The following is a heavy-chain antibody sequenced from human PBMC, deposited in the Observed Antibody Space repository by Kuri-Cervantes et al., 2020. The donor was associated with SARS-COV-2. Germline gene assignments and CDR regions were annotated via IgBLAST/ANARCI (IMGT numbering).Heavy chain of an antibody. CDR2: INPQSGGT. Sequence: ASVKVSCKASGYTFTDYYLHWVRQAPGQGLEWIGWINPQSGGTNFADQYQGRVIMTRDTSISAAYMELRGLKSDDSGVYYCAREPTLVRGFSYGVDHWGQGTLVTVSS. V-gene: IGHV1-2*02. D-gene: IGHD5-18*01. CDR1: GYTFTDYY. CDR3: AREPTLVRGFSYGVDH. J-gene: IGHJ5*02.